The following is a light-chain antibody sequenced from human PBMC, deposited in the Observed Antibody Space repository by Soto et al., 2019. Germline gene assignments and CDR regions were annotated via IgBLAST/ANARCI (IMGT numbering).Light chain of an antibody. CDR1: SSNIGAGYD. Sequence: QSVLTQPPSVSGAPGQRVTISCTGSSSNIGAGYDVHWYQQLPGTAPKLLIYANTNRPSGVPYRFSGSKSGTSASLAITGLQAEDEADYYCQSYDSSLSGSNWVFGGGTKLTVL. V-gene: IGLV1-40*01. CDR2: ANT. CDR3: QSYDSSLSGSNWV. J-gene: IGLJ3*02.